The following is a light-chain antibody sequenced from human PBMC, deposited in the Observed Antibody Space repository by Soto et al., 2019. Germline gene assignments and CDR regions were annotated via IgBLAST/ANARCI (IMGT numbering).Light chain of an antibody. V-gene: IGKV3-15*01. CDR3: QQYSNWPPST. Sequence: EIVMTQSPGTLSVSPGERATLSCRASQSVRSNLAWYQQKPGQAPRLLIYGASTRATGIPARFSGSGSGTEFTLTISSLQSEDFAVYYCQQYSNWPPSTFGPGTKVDIK. CDR2: GAS. J-gene: IGKJ3*01. CDR1: QSVRSN.